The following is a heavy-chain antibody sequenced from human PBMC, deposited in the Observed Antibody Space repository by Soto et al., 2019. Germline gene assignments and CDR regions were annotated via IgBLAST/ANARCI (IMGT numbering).Heavy chain of an antibody. CDR2: ISASGRS. CDR1: GDFISNFY. CDR3: ARGMGRYFDL. V-gene: IGHV4-4*07. J-gene: IGHJ2*01. D-gene: IGHD2-8*01. Sequence: QVQLQESGLGLVKPSETLSLTCTVSGDFISNFYWSWIRQPAGKGLQSLGRISASGRSNYNPNLQSRVAMSLDTSKNQFSLRLTSLSAADTAVYFCARGMGRYFDLWGRGTLVTVFS.